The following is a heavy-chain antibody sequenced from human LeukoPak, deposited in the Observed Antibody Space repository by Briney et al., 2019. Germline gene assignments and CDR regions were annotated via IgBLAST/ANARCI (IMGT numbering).Heavy chain of an antibody. CDR1: GFTFSSYD. J-gene: IGHJ6*03. CDR3: ARFSGRGYMDV. Sequence: QTGGSLRLSCAASGFTFSSYDMHWVRHATGKGLEWVSAIGTAGDTYYPGSVKGRFTISRENAKNSLYLQMNSLRAGDTAVYYCARFSGRGYMDVWGKGTTVTISS. V-gene: IGHV3-13*01. D-gene: IGHD3-10*01. CDR2: IGTAGDT.